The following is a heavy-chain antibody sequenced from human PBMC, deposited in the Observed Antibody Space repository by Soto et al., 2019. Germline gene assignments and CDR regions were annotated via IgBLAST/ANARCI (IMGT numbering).Heavy chain of an antibody. D-gene: IGHD4-4*01. J-gene: IGHJ6*02. CDR1: GFTFSSYG. CDR3: ARETTEPSAYYYYGMDV. V-gene: IGHV3-33*01. Sequence: RRLSCAASGFTFSSYGMHWVRQAPGKGLEWVAVIWYDGSNKYYADSVKGRFTISRDNSKNTLYLQMNSLRAEDTAVYYCARETTEPSAYYYYGMDVWGQGTTVTVSS. CDR2: IWYDGSNK.